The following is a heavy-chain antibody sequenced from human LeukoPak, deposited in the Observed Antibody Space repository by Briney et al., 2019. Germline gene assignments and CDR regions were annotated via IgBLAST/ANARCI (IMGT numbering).Heavy chain of an antibody. CDR2: IIPIFGTA. D-gene: IGHD3-22*01. J-gene: IGHJ4*02. CDR1: GGTFSSYA. V-gene: IGHV1-69*13. CDR3: GREGLYYDSSGYYHFDY. Sequence: SVKVSCKASGGTFSSYAISWVRQAPGQGLEWMGGIIPIFGTANYAQKFQGRVTITADESTSTAYMELSSLRSEDTAVYYCGREGLYYDSSGYYHFDYWGQGTLVTVSS.